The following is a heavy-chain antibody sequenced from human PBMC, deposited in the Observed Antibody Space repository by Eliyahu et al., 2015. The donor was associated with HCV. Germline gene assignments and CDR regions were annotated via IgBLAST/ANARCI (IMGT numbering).Heavy chain of an antibody. V-gene: IGHV3-9*01. Sequence: EVQLVESGGXLXQPGXSLXLSCAASGXXFDXYAMXWVRQAPGKGLEWVSGISWNSGSIGYADSVKGRFTISRDNAKNSLYLQMNSLRAEDTALYYCAKSYGGNSEVFDYWGQGTLVTVSS. CDR1: GXXFDXYA. CDR3: AKSYGGNSEVFDY. D-gene: IGHD4-23*01. J-gene: IGHJ4*02. CDR2: ISWNSGSI.